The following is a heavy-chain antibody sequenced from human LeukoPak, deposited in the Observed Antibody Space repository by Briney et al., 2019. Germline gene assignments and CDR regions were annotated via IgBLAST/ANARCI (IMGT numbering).Heavy chain of an antibody. CDR1: GGSISSSSYY. CDR2: IYYSGST. J-gene: IGHJ4*02. D-gene: IGHD6-13*01. Sequence: PSETLSLTCTVSGGSISSSSYYWGWIRQPPGKGLEWIGSIYYSGSTYYNPSLKSRVTISVDTSKNQFSLKLNSVTPEDTAVYYCAREGSWFDYWGQGTLVTVSS. V-gene: IGHV4-39*02. CDR3: AREGSWFDY.